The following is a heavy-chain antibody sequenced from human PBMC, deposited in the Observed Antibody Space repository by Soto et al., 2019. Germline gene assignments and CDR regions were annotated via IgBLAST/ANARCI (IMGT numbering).Heavy chain of an antibody. CDR2: ISVYNGNT. Sequence: QVQLVQSGAEVKKPGASVKVSCKASGYTFTTYGITWVRQAPGQGLEWLGWISVYNGNTNYAQKLQSRVIMTTDSSRRIAYMELRSLRSDDTAVYFCARLVLRYFDWFPVGPPNGMDVWGQGPTVIVSS. CDR3: ARLVLRYFDWFPVGPPNGMDV. J-gene: IGHJ6*02. D-gene: IGHD3-9*01. CDR1: GYTFTTYG. V-gene: IGHV1-18*04.